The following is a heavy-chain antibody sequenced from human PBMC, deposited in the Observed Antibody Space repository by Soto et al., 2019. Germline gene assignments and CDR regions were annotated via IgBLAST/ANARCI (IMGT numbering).Heavy chain of an antibody. J-gene: IGHJ5*02. Sequence: SETLSLTCTVSGGSISSGGYYWSWIRQHPGKGLEWIGYIHCSGRTYYNPSLHSRVSIAVDTTENQFSLKLTSVTAADTSVYYCARGSFSSSSSWFDPWGRGTLVTVSS. D-gene: IGHD6-6*01. CDR2: IHCSGRT. CDR3: ARGSFSSSSSWFDP. CDR1: GGSISSGGYY. V-gene: IGHV4-31*03.